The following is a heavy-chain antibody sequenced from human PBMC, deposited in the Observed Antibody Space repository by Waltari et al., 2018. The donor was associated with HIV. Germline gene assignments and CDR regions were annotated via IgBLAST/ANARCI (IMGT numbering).Heavy chain of an antibody. J-gene: IGHJ3*02. CDR3: ARAFMIRGTGAFDI. Sequence: EVQVVESGGALVQPGGSVSLSCAASGFTFGSYEMNWVRQAPGKGLEWVSYISSRGSTISFADSVKGRFTMSRDNAKNSLYLRMNSLRAEDTAVYYCARAFMIRGTGAFDIWGQGTMVTVSS. V-gene: IGHV3-48*03. D-gene: IGHD3-10*01. CDR1: GFTFGSYE. CDR2: ISSRGSTI.